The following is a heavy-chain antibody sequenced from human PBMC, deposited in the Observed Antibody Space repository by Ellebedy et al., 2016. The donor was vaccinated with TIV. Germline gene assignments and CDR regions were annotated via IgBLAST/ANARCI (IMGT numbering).Heavy chain of an antibody. J-gene: IGHJ2*01. V-gene: IGHV3-72*01. CDR2: IRGKTYGGTT. CDR3: ARGNWYCDL. Sequence: GESLKISCAASGFTFSDHHMDWVRQAPGQGPEWVGFIRGKTYGGTTEYAGSVKGRFSISRDDSKNSVYLHMNSLKTEDTAVYYCARGNWYCDLWGRGTLVTVSA. CDR1: GFTFSDHH.